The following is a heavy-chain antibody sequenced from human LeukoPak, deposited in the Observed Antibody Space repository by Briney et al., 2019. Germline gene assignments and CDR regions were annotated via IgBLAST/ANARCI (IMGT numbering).Heavy chain of an antibody. V-gene: IGHV3-7*01. J-gene: IGHJ6*04. CDR1: GFTFSTYW. CDR3: AELGITMIGGV. Sequence: GGSLRLSCAASGFTFSTYWMSWVRQAPGKGLEWVANIKKDGSEKYYVDSVKGRFTISRDSAKNSVYLQINSLRADDTAVHYCAELGITMIGGVWGKGTTVTISS. CDR2: IKKDGSEK. D-gene: IGHD3-10*02.